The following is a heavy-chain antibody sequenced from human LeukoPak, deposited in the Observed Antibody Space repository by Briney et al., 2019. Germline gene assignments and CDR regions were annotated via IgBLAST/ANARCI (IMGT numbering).Heavy chain of an antibody. V-gene: IGHV3-30*18. J-gene: IGHJ4*02. CDR1: GFTFNNYV. CDR3: AKDFEGFCGGDCYSMDF. Sequence: GGSLRLSCAASGFTFNNYVMHWVRQAPGKGLDWVALISYDGSNKYYADSVRGRFTISRDNSKNTLYLQMNSLRPEDTAVYYSAKDFEGFCGGDCYSMDFWGQGTLATVSS. CDR2: ISYDGSNK. D-gene: IGHD2-21*02.